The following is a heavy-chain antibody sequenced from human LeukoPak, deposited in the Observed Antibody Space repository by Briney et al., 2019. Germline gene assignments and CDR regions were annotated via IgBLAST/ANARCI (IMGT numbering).Heavy chain of an antibody. J-gene: IGHJ4*02. CDR3: AKDRGRRIVVVPATKWGTFDY. D-gene: IGHD2-2*01. V-gene: IGHV3-30*02. CDR1: GFTFNNYG. CDR2: IRDEGSIK. Sequence: GGSLRLSCAPSGFTFNNYGMHWVRQAPGKGLEWVAFIRDEGSIKYYADSGKGRFTISRDNSENTLSLQMNSLRAEDTAVYYCAKDRGRRIVVVPATKWGTFDYWGQGTLVTVSS.